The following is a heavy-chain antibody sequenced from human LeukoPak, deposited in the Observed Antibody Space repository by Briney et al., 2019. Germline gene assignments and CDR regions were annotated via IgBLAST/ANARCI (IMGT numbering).Heavy chain of an antibody. Sequence: GGSLRLSCTASGFTFSGAWMTWVRQAPGKGLEWVANIKQDGSEKYYVDSVKGRFTISRDNAKNSLYLQMNSLRAEDTAVYYCARGRMLYYYDSSGYPFDYWGQGSLVTVSS. V-gene: IGHV3-7*04. CDR3: ARGRMLYYYDSSGYPFDY. CDR2: IKQDGSEK. J-gene: IGHJ4*02. CDR1: GFTFSGAW. D-gene: IGHD3-22*01.